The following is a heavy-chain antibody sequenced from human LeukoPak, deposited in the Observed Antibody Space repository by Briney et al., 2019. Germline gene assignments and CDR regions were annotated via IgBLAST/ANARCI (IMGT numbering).Heavy chain of an antibody. CDR2: ISGSAGST. CDR1: GFTFSSYA. D-gene: IGHD4-17*01. V-gene: IGHV3-23*01. J-gene: IGHJ4*02. CDR3: AKGRAKATVTAGDH. Sequence: RGSLRLSCAASGFTFSSYAMSWVRQAPGKGLEWVSAISGSAGSTHYADSVKGRFTISRDNSKNTLYLQMDSLRADDTAVYYCAKGRAKATVTAGDHWGQGTLATVSS.